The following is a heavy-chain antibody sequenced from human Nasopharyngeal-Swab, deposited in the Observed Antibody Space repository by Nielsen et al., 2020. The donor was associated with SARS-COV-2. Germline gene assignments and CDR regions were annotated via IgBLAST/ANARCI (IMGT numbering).Heavy chain of an antibody. Sequence: SETLSLTCTVSGGSISSYYWSWIRQPPGKGLEWIGYIYYSGSTNYNPSLKSRVTISVDTSKNQFSLKLSSVTAADTAVYYCARVGGSSWRHYYYYYGMDVWAKGPRSPSP. CDR1: GGSISSYY. J-gene: IGHJ6*02. D-gene: IGHD6-13*01. CDR3: ARVGGSSWRHYYYYYGMDV. V-gene: IGHV4-59*01. CDR2: IYYSGST.